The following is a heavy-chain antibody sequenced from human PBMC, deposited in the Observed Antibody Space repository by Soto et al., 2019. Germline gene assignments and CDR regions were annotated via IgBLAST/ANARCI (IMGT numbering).Heavy chain of an antibody. Sequence: GASVKVSCKASGYTFTTYHISWVRQATGQGLEWMGWMNPNGGNTGYAQKFQGRVTMTRDTSTSTVYMGLISLTSEDTAVYYCARDVGMASRPYLDYWGQGTLVTVSS. V-gene: IGHV1-8*01. D-gene: IGHD6-6*01. CDR3: ARDVGMASRPYLDY. CDR1: GYTFTTYH. J-gene: IGHJ4*02. CDR2: MNPNGGNT.